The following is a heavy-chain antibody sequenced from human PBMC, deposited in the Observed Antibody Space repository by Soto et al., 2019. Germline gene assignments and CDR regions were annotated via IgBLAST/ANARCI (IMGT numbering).Heavy chain of an antibody. CDR2: IDTSGSRT. CDR3: AKDSWYFDL. J-gene: IGHJ4*02. Sequence: PGGSLRLSCEASGFIFTNFLMHWVRQVPGKGLVWVSRIDTSGSRTSYADSVKGRFTISRDNAKNTVSLQMNSLRAEDTGVYYCAKDSWYFDLWSQGSLVTV. CDR1: GFIFTNFL. D-gene: IGHD3-9*01. V-gene: IGHV3-74*01.